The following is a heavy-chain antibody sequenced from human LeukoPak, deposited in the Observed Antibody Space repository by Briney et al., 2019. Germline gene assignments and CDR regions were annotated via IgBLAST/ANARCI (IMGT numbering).Heavy chain of an antibody. Sequence: KPSETLSLTCTVSGGSFSSSSYYWGWIRQPPGKGLEWIGIIYYSGSIYYNPSLKSRVTISGDTSKHQFSLKLRSVTAADTAVYYCARELENTIFRVVSRWFDPWGQGTQVTVSS. V-gene: IGHV4-39*07. CDR1: GGSFSSSSYY. CDR2: IYYSGSI. J-gene: IGHJ5*02. D-gene: IGHD3-3*01. CDR3: ARELENTIFRVVSRWFDP.